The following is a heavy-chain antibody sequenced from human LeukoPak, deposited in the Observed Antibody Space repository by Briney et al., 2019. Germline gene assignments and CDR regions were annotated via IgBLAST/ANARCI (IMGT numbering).Heavy chain of an antibody. D-gene: IGHD3-10*01. CDR3: ARGQHYYGF. J-gene: IGHJ4*02. CDR1: RFTFSSDG. Sequence: QAGGSLRLSCAGSRFTFSSDGMNWARQAPGKGLEWVSYISNSGSTIYYADSVKGRFTISRDNAKNSLYSQMNSLRAEDTAVYYCARGQHYYGFWGQGTLVTVSS. V-gene: IGHV3-48*04. CDR2: ISNSGSTI.